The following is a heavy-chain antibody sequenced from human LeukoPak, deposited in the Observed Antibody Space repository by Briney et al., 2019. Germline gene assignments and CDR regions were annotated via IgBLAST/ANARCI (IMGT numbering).Heavy chain of an antibody. CDR1: GFTFSSYG. CDR2: IWYDGSNK. Sequence: GGSLRLSCAASGFTFSSYGMHWVRQAPGKGLEWVAVIWYDGSNKYYADSVKGRFTISRDNAKNTLYLQMNSLRAEDTAVYYCAVPYYYDSSGYPDNWFDPWGQGTLVTVSS. V-gene: IGHV3-33*03. J-gene: IGHJ5*02. D-gene: IGHD3-22*01. CDR3: AVPYYYDSSGYPDNWFDP.